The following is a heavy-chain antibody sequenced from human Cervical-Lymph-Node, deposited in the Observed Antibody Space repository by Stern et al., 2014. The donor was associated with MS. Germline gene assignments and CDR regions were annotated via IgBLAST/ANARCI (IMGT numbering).Heavy chain of an antibody. CDR2: INTNTSDT. D-gene: IGHD4-17*01. CDR1: GYTFTRYD. J-gene: IGHJ6*02. Sequence: VQLVQSGAEVRKPGASVKVSCKTSGYTFTRYDINWVRQAPGQGLEWMGYINTNTSDTGYAQKFQGRVAITRKNSIGAAYMELSSLRSEDTAVYFCARGYGEYYYGMDVWGQGTTVTVPS. V-gene: IGHV1-8*01. CDR3: ARGYGEYYYGMDV.